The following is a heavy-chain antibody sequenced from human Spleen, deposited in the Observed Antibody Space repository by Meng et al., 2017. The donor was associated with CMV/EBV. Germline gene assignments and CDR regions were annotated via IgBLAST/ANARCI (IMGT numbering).Heavy chain of an antibody. V-gene: IGHV3-48*04. J-gene: IGHJ6*02. Sequence: GGSLRLSCAASGFTFSSYSMNWVRQAPGKGLEWVSYISSSTSTTDYADSVKGRFTISRENAKNSLYLQMNSLRAEDTAVYYCARVERGYSGYDYGDYYYGMDVWGQGTTVTVSS. CDR1: GFTFSSYS. CDR3: ARVERGYSGYDYGDYYYGMDV. CDR2: ISSSTSTT. D-gene: IGHD5-12*01.